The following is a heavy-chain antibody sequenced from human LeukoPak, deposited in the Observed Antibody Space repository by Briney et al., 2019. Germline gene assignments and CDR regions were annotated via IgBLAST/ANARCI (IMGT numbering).Heavy chain of an antibody. V-gene: IGHV3-23*01. Sequence: GGSLRLSCAASGFTFSNYAMSWVRQAPGKGLEWFSAISAGSGSSTYYADAVKGRFTISRDDSKTTLYLEMNSLRPEDTAVYYCAKGSSSGWPYFFDYWGQGTLVTVSS. D-gene: IGHD6-19*01. J-gene: IGHJ4*02. CDR3: AKGSSSGWPYFFDY. CDR1: GFTFSNYA. CDR2: ISAGSGSST.